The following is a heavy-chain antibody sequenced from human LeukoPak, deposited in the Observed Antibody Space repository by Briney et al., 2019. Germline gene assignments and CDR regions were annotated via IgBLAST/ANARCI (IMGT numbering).Heavy chain of an antibody. J-gene: IGHJ4*02. V-gene: IGHV4-59*01. CDR2: IYYSGST. CDR3: ARVTGYRIEDYFDY. D-gene: IGHD6-13*01. CDR1: GGSISSYY. Sequence: SETLSLTCTVSGGSISSYYWSWVRQPPGKGLEWIGYIYYSGSTNYNPSLKSRVTISVETSKNEFSLKLRSVTAADTAVYYCARVTGYRIEDYFDYWGQGTLVTVSS.